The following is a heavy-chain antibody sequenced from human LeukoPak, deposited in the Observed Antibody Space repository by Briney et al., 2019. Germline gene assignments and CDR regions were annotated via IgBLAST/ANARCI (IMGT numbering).Heavy chain of an antibody. V-gene: IGHV4-39*01. CDR2: IYYSGGT. J-gene: IGHJ4*02. D-gene: IGHD3-22*01. CDR1: GGSISGSSYY. CDR3: ARLYYYDSSGYKNFDY. Sequence: PSETLSLTCTVSGGSISGSSYYWGWIRQPPGKGLEWIGSIYYSGGTYYNPSLKSRVTISVDTSKNQFSLKLSSVTAADTAVYYCARLYYYDSSGYKNFDYWGQGTLVTVSS.